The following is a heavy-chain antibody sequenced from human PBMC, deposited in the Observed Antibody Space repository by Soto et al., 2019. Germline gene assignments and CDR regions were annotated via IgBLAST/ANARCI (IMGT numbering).Heavy chain of an antibody. J-gene: IGHJ4*02. D-gene: IGHD6-6*01. Sequence: QVQLVESGGGVVQPGRSLRLSCAASGFSYGMHWVRQAPGKGLEWVAVISYDGSNKYYSDSVKGRFTISREISKNTLYLQMNSLRPEDTAVYYCAKQRGMSSSSPFDYWGQGTLVTVSS. CDR1: GFSYG. V-gene: IGHV3-30*18. CDR2: ISYDGSNK. CDR3: AKQRGMSSSSPFDY.